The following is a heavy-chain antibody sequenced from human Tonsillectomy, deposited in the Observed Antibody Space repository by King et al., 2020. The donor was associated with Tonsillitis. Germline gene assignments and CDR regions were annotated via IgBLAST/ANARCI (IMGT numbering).Heavy chain of an antibody. V-gene: IGHV3-15*01. D-gene: IGHD2-15*01. Sequence: MSLVRQAPGKGLEWVGRINSKTDVGTTDYAAPVKGRSTISRDDSKNTLYLQMNSLKTDETAVYYYTTDNGGTHFQHGGEGYLVTVSS. CDR3: TTDNGGTHFQH. J-gene: IGHJ1*01. CDR2: INSKTDVGTT.